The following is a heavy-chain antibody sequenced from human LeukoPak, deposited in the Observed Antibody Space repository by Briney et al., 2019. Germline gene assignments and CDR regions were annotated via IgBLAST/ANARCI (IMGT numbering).Heavy chain of an antibody. CDR2: IHSDGLA. Sequence: SETLSLTCTVSGDSISSGNYFWAWIRQSAANGLEWIGRIHSDGLANYNPSLRSRVTISVDTSNNQFSLKVKSVTAADTATYYCARDRQLGWFGPWGQGILVTVSS. CDR1: GDSISSGNYF. V-gene: IGHV4-61*02. J-gene: IGHJ5*02. D-gene: IGHD3-16*01. CDR3: ARDRQLGWFGP.